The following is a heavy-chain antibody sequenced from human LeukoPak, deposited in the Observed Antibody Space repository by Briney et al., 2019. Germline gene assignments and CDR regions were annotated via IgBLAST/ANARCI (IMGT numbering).Heavy chain of an antibody. D-gene: IGHD2-8*02. CDR2: ISAYNGNT. V-gene: IGHV1-18*01. J-gene: IGHJ4*02. CDR1: GYTFTSYG. Sequence: ASVKVSCKASGYTFTSYGISWVRQAPGQGLEWMGWISAYNGNTNYAQKLQGRVTMTTDTSTSTAYMELRSLRSDDTAVYYCARVDSTGGSFGPPHFDYWGQGTLVTVSS. CDR3: ARVDSTGGSFGPPHFDY.